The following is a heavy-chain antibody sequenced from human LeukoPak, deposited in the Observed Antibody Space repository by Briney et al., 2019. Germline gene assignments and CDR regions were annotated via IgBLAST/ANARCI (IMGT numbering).Heavy chain of an antibody. V-gene: IGHV1-69*05. CDR2: IIPIFGTA. Sequence: SVKVSCKASGGTFSSYAISWVRQAPGQGLEWMGGIIPIFGTANYAQKFQGRVTITTDESTSTAYMELSSLRSEDTAVYYCASTVTYYYYYYYMDVWGKGTTVTVSS. J-gene: IGHJ6*03. CDR1: GGTFSSYA. D-gene: IGHD4-17*01. CDR3: ASTVTYYYYYYYMDV.